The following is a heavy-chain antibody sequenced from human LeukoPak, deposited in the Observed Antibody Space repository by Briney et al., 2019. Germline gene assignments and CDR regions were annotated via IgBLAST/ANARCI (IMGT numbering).Heavy chain of an antibody. CDR2: INHSGST. CDR3: ARHPLVFFDY. J-gene: IGHJ4*02. Sequence: SETLSLTCAVYGGSFSGYYWSWIRQPPGKGLEWIGEINHSGSTNYNPSLKSRVTISVDTSKNQFSLKLSSVTAADTAVYYCARHPLVFFDYWGQGTLVTVSS. V-gene: IGHV4-34*01. D-gene: IGHD3-16*02. CDR1: GGSFSGYY.